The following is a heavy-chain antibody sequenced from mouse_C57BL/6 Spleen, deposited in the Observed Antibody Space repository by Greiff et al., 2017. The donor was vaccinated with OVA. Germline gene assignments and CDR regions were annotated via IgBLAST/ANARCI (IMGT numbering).Heavy chain of an antibody. J-gene: IGHJ1*03. CDR1: GYAFSSSW. D-gene: IGHD2-3*01. V-gene: IGHV1-82*01. Sequence: VQLQESGPELVKPGASVKISCKASGYAFSSSWMNWVKQRPGKGLEWIGRIYPGDGDTNYNGKFKGKATLTAYKSSSTAYMQLSSLTSEDSAVYFCAREDYDGYYVGYFDVWGTGTTVTVSS. CDR2: IYPGDGDT. CDR3: AREDYDGYYVGYFDV.